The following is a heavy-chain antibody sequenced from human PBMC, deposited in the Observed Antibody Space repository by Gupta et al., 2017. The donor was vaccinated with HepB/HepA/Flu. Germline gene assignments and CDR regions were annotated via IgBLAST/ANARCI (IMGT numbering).Heavy chain of an antibody. CDR3: ATIIGQWLPGG. V-gene: IGHV3-23*01. J-gene: IGHJ4*02. CDR1: GFTFSNYA. Sequence: EVQLLESGGGLVQAGGSLRLSCAASGFTFSNYAMTWVRQAPGKGLEWVSAISSSGGTTYYADSVKGRFTISRDNSKNTLYLQMNSLRAEDTAVYYCATIIGQWLPGGWGQGILVTVSS. CDR2: ISSSGGTT. D-gene: IGHD6-19*01.